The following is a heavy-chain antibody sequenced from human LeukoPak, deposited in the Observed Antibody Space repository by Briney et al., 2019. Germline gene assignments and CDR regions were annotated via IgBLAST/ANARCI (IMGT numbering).Heavy chain of an antibody. Sequence: GESLKISCKGSGYSFTSYWIGWVRQMPGKGLEWMGIIYPGDSDTRYSPSFQGQVTISADKSISTAYLQWSSLKASDTAMYYCARLGNIYYYDSSGPFDYWGQGTLVTVSS. J-gene: IGHJ4*02. CDR1: GYSFTSYW. CDR3: ARLGNIYYYDSSGPFDY. CDR2: IYPGDSDT. V-gene: IGHV5-51*01. D-gene: IGHD3-22*01.